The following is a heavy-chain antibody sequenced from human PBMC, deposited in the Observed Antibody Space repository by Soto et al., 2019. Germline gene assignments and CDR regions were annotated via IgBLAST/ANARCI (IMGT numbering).Heavy chain of an antibody. CDR3: ARRHRVASYYYYMDV. D-gene: IGHD2-15*01. CDR2: IYYSGST. V-gene: IGHV4-39*01. CDR1: GGSISSSSYY. Sequence: SETLSLTCTVSGGSISSSSYYWGWIRQPPGKGLEWIGSIYYSGSTYYNPSLKSRVTISVDTSKNQFSLKLSSVTAADTAVYYCARRHRVASYYYYMDVWGKGTTVTVSS. J-gene: IGHJ6*03.